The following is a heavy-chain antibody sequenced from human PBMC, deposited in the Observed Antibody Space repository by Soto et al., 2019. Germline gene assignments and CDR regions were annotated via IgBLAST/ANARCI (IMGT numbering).Heavy chain of an antibody. D-gene: IGHD1-26*01. V-gene: IGHV3-53*02. Sequence: EVQLVETGGGLIQPGGSLRLSCAASGFTVSSNYMSWVRQAPGKGLEWVSVIYSGGSTYYADSVKGRFTISRDNSKNTLYLQMNSLRAEDTAVYYCARVGPGGTGWAPTEWGQGTLVTVSS. CDR3: ARVGPGGTGWAPTE. J-gene: IGHJ4*02. CDR2: IYSGGST. CDR1: GFTVSSNY.